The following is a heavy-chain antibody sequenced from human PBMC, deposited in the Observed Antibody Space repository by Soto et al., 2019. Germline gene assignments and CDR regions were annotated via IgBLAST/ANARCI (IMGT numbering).Heavy chain of an antibody. CDR2: IDPGNGYT. D-gene: IGHD1-26*01. CDR3: AREAGIGRSGAFDI. Sequence: ASVKVSCKASGYTFTKSAVHWVRQAPGQNLEWMGWIDPGNGYTKYSQKFQGRVAIIRDTSASTAYMELSSLISEDTAVYYCAREAGIGRSGAFDIWGQGTMVTVSS. V-gene: IGHV1-3*01. CDR1: GYTFTKSA. J-gene: IGHJ3*02.